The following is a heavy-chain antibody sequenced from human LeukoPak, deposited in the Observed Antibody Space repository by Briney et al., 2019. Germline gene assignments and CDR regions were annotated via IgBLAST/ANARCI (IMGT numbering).Heavy chain of an antibody. V-gene: IGHV4-34*01. Sequence: SETLSLTCAVYGGSFSGYYWSWIRQPPGKGLEWIGEINHSGSTNYNPSLKSRVTISVDKSKNQFSLKLSSVTAADTAVYYCARVLAVAGTTKDPYYYYYYGMDVWGQGTTVTVSS. CDR2: INHSGST. D-gene: IGHD6-19*01. CDR3: ARVLAVAGTTKDPYYYYYYGMDV. CDR1: GGSFSGYY. J-gene: IGHJ6*02.